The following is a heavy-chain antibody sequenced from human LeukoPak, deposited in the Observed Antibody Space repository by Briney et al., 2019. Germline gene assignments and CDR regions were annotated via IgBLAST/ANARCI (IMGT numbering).Heavy chain of an antibody. J-gene: IGHJ4*02. CDR1: GYSISSGYY. CDR3: ARVPHCDSNGCYDGGRYCEH. Sequence: SETLSLTCGVSGYSISSGYYGGWIRQPPGKGLEWIGSIHNSGQTYHNPSLKSRITISVDTSKNQFSLKLGSVTAADTAVYYCARVPHCDSNGCYDGGRYCEHWGQGALVTVSS. D-gene: IGHD3-22*01. V-gene: IGHV4-38-2*01. CDR2: IHNSGQT.